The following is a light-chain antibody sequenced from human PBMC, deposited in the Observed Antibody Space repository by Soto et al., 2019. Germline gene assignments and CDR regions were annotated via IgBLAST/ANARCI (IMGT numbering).Light chain of an antibody. V-gene: IGKV4-1*01. Sequence: DIVMTQSPDSLAVSLGERATINYKSSQSVLYSSNNKNYLTWYQQKPGQPPKLLISWASTRESGVPERFSGSGSGTDFTRTISSLQAEDVAVYYCQQYYDSPLTFGGGTKVEIK. CDR3: QQYYDSPLT. CDR2: WAS. CDR1: QSVLYSSNNKNY. J-gene: IGKJ4*01.